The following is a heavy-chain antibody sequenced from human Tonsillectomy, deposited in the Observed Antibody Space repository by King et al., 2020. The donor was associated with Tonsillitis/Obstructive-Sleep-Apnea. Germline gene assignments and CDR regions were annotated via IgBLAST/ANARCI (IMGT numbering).Heavy chain of an antibody. D-gene: IGHD2-15*01. CDR1: GYTFTSYG. J-gene: IGHJ6*02. Sequence: VQLVQSGAEVKKPGASVKVSCKASGYTFTSYGISWVRQAPGQGLEWMGWISAYNGNTNYAQKLQGRVTMTTDTSTSTAYMELRSLRSDDTAVYYCARDWCSGGSCYSLTYYYGMDVWGQGTTVTVSS. CDR3: ARDWCSGGSCYSLTYYYGMDV. V-gene: IGHV1-18*01. CDR2: ISAYNGNT.